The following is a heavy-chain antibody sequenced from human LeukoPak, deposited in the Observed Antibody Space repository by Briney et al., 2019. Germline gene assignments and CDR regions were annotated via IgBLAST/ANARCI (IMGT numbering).Heavy chain of an antibody. CDR1: GYIFDNYA. V-gene: IGHV3-43*02. Sequence: GGSLRLSCAAPGYIFDNYAIHWVRQAPGKGLEWVSLISGDGGGTFYADSVRGRFTISRDNTRKSLSLQMSSLRSEDTALYYCARESETSGWYDYWGQGTLVTVSS. CDR3: ARESETSGWYDY. D-gene: IGHD6-19*01. J-gene: IGHJ4*02. CDR2: ISGDGGGT.